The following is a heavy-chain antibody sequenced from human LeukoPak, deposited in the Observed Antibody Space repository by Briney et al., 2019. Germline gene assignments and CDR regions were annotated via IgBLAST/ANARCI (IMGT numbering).Heavy chain of an antibody. J-gene: IGHJ6*03. CDR2: INHSGST. V-gene: IGHV4-34*01. Sequence: SETLSLTCAVYGGSFSGYYWSWIRQPPGKGLEWIGEINHSGSTNYNPSLKSRVTISVDTSKNQFSLKLSSVTAADTAVYYCARLELGDKDYYYYMDVWGKGTTVIISS. CDR1: GGSFSGYY. CDR3: ARLELGDKDYYYYMDV. D-gene: IGHD3-10*01.